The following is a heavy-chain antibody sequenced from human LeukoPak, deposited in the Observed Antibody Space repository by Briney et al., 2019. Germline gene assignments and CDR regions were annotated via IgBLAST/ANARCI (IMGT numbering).Heavy chain of an antibody. CDR2: INHSGST. J-gene: IGHJ4*02. V-gene: IGHV4-34*01. CDR1: GGSFSGYY. Sequence: PSETLSLTCAVYGGSFSGYYWSWIRQPPGKGLEWIGEINHSGSTNYNPSLKSRVTISVDTSKNQFSLKLSSVTAADTAVYYCARGMMGIAARPGFVYWSQGTLVTVPS. D-gene: IGHD6-6*01. CDR3: ARGMMGIAARPGFVY.